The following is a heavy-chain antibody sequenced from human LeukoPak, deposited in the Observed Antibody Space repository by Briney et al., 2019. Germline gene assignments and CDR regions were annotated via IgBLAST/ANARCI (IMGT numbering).Heavy chain of an antibody. Sequence: PGGSLRLSCAASGFTFFTYSMNWVRQAPGKGLEWVSSISSRSTYINYADSVKGRFTISRDNAKNSLYLQMNSLRAEDTAAYYCAREESGSSGWYDYWGQGTLVTVSS. J-gene: IGHJ4*02. D-gene: IGHD6-19*01. CDR3: AREESGSSGWYDY. CDR2: ISSRSTYI. CDR1: GFTFFTYS. V-gene: IGHV3-21*01.